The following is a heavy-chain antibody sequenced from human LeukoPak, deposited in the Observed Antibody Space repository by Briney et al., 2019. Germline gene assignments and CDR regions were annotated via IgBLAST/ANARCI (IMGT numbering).Heavy chain of an antibody. Sequence: PGRSLRLSCTASGFTFGDYAMSWFRQAPGKGLEWVGFIRSKAYGGTTEYAASVKGRFTISRDDSKSIAYLQMNSLKTEDTAVYYCTRADFDFWSAPPLDYWGQGTLVTVSS. V-gene: IGHV3-49*03. D-gene: IGHD3-3*01. CDR3: TRADFDFWSAPPLDY. CDR2: IRSKAYGGTT. J-gene: IGHJ4*02. CDR1: GFTFGDYA.